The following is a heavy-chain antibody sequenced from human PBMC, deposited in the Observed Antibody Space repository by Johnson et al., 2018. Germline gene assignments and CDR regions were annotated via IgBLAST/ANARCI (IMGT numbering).Heavy chain of an antibody. J-gene: IGHJ3*01. V-gene: IGHV3-21*01. Sequence: MNWVRQAPGKGLEWMSSISSSSSYIYYADSVKGRFTISRDNAKNSLYLQMNSLRAEDTAVYYCARGGAAAGTDAFVFWGQGTMVSVSS. CDR2: ISSSSSYI. D-gene: IGHD6-13*01. CDR3: ARGGAAAGTDAFVF.